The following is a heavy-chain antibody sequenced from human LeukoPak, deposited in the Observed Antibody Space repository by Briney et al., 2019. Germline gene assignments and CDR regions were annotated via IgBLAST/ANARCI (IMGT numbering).Heavy chain of an antibody. V-gene: IGHV1-2*02. CDR1: GYTFTGYY. CDR3: AREMPLSYCSGGSCHQSTPNFDC. Sequence: PGASVKVSCKASGYTFTGYYMHWVRQAPGQGLEWMGWINPNSGGTNYAQKFQGRVTMTRDTSISTAYMELSRLRSDDTAVYYCAREMPLSYCSGGSCHQSTPNFDCWGQGTQVTVSS. CDR2: INPNSGGT. J-gene: IGHJ4*02. D-gene: IGHD2-15*01.